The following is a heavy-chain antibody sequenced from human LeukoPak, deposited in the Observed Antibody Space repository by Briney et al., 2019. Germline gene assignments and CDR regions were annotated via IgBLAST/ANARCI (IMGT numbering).Heavy chain of an antibody. CDR1: GFTFSSYS. Sequence: PGGSLRLSCAASGFTFSSYSMNWVRQAPGKGLEWVSSISSSSSYIYYADSVKGRFTISRDNAKNSLYLQMNSLRAEDTAVYYCARVRPRYCSSTSCYEDYGMDVWGQGTTVTVSS. CDR2: ISSSSSYI. CDR3: ARVRPRYCSSTSCYEDYGMDV. J-gene: IGHJ6*02. V-gene: IGHV3-21*01. D-gene: IGHD2-2*01.